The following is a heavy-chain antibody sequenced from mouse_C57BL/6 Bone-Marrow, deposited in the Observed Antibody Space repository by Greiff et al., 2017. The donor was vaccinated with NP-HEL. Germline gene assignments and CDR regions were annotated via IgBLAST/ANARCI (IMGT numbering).Heavy chain of an antibody. CDR2: INPNNGGT. J-gene: IGHJ2*01. Sequence: EVQLQQSGPELVKPGASVKISCKASGYTFTDYYMNWVKQSQGKSLEWIGDINPNNGGTSYNQKFKGKATLTVDKSSSTAYMELRSLTSEDSAVYYCARRITLDYWGQGTTLTVSS. D-gene: IGHD2-4*01. CDR3: ARRITLDY. V-gene: IGHV1-26*01. CDR1: GYTFTDYY.